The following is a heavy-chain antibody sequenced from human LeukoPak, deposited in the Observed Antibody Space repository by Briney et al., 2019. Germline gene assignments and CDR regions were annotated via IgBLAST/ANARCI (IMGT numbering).Heavy chain of an antibody. CDR3: AELGITMIGGV. CDR1: GFTFSSYE. V-gene: IGHV3-48*03. D-gene: IGHD3-10*02. CDR2: VSSSGSTI. J-gene: IGHJ6*04. Sequence: GGSLRLSCAASGFTFSSYEMNWVRPAPGKGLEWVSYVSSSGSTIYYADSVKGRFTISRDNAKNSLYLQMNSLRAEDTAVYYCAELGITMIGGVWGKGTTVTISS.